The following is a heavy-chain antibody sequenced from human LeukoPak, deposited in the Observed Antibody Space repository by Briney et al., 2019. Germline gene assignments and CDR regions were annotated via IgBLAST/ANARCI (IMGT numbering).Heavy chain of an antibody. CDR3: ARSSYDSSGYYYQTPYENAFDI. Sequence: PGGSLRLSCAASGFTFSSYAMSWVRQAPGKGLEWVSAISGSGGSTYYADSVKGRFTISRDNSKNTLYLQMNSLRAEDTAVYYCARSSYDSSGYYYQTPYENAFDIWGQGTMVTVSS. V-gene: IGHV3-23*01. CDR2: ISGSGGST. CDR1: GFTFSSYA. D-gene: IGHD3-22*01. J-gene: IGHJ3*02.